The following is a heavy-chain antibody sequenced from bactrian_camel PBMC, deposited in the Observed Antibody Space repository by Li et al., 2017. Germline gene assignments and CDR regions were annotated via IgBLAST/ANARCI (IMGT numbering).Heavy chain of an antibody. CDR3: AAGEGRSYCSGPFTYHDFGR. D-gene: IGHD2*01. Sequence: HVQLVESGGDSVEAGGSLRLSCEFSGNTYADYCMGWYRQAPGREREGVAVLDSRDTPSYGDSAKGRFSISKDNAKNTLYLQMNSVKPEDSGMYYCAAGEGRSYCSGPFTYHDFGRWGQGTQVTVS. J-gene: IGHJ6*01. CDR1: GNTYADYC. CDR2: LDSRDTP. V-gene: IGHV3S55*01.